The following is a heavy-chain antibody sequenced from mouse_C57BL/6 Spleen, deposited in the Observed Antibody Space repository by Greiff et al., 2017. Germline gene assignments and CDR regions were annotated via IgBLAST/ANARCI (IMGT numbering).Heavy chain of an antibody. CDR1: GYTFTEYT. CDR3: ARHEGWITTRTYYFDY. Sequence: VQLQQSGAELVKPGASVKLSCKASGYTFTEYTIHWVKQRSGQGLEWIGWFYAGCGSIKYNEKFKDKVTLTTVKASSTVYMEISKLTSEDSAVYFCARHEGWITTRTYYFDYWGQGTTLTVSS. V-gene: IGHV1-62-2*01. D-gene: IGHD2-4*01. CDR2: FYAGCGSI. J-gene: IGHJ2*01.